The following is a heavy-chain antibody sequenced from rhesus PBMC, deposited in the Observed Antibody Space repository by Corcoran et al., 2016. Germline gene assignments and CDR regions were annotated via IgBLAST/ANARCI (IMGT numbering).Heavy chain of an antibody. CDR2: IYGSATST. J-gene: IGHJ6*01. CDR3: ARDCGMWTGYSLDS. D-gene: IGHD3-3*01. Sequence: QVQLQESGPGVVKPSETLSLTCAVSGGSISDNYRWSWIRQTPGKGLEWIGFIYGSATSTKYNPYLNSRVTISKDTSKNQFSLNLISVTAADTAVYYCARDCGMWTGYSLDSWGQGVVVTVSS. CDR1: GGSISDNYR. V-gene: IGHV4S10*01.